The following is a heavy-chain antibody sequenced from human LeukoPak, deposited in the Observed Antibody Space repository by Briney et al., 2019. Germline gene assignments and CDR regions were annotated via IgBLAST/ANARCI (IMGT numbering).Heavy chain of an antibody. Sequence: GGSLRLSCAASGFTFDDYGMSWVRQAPGKGLEWGSGINWNGGSTGYADSVKGRFTISRDNAKNSLYLQMNSLRAEDTALYYCARELGYCSGGSCERNYYFDYWGQGTLVTVSS. V-gene: IGHV3-20*04. J-gene: IGHJ4*02. CDR2: INWNGGST. D-gene: IGHD2-15*01. CDR1: GFTFDDYG. CDR3: ARELGYCSGGSCERNYYFDY.